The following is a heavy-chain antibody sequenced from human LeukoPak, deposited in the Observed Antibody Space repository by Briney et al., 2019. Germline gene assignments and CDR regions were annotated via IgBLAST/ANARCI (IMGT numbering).Heavy chain of an antibody. V-gene: IGHV3-53*01. CDR2: IYSSGST. Sequence: GGSLRLCCAASGFTVSSNYMAWVRQAAGKGLEWVSVIYSSGSTYYADSVKGRFTISRDSSKNTLYLQMNSLRVEDTAVYYCARDTVGTAGVEYWGQGTLVTVSS. CDR1: GFTVSSNY. J-gene: IGHJ4*02. D-gene: IGHD4-23*01. CDR3: ARDTVGTAGVEY.